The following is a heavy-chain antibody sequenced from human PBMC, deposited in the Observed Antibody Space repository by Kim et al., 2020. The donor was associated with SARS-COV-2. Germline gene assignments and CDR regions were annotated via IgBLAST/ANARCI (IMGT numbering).Heavy chain of an antibody. V-gene: IGHV3-23*01. Sequence: DSVKGRFTISRDNSKNTLYLQMNSLRAEDTAVYYCAKDPGYGSGLNWFDPWGQGTLVTVSS. J-gene: IGHJ5*02. D-gene: IGHD3-10*01. CDR3: AKDPGYGSGLNWFDP.